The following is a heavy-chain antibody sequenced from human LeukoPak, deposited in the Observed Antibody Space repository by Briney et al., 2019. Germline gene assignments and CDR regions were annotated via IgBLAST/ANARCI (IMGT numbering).Heavy chain of an antibody. CDR3: ATRGDGDYVRYFDL. J-gene: IGHJ2*01. D-gene: IGHD4-17*01. CDR2: IYTSGST. Sequence: SETLSFTCTVSGGSISSGSYYWSWIRQPAGKGLEWIGRIYTSGSTNYNPSLKSRVTISVDTSKNQFSLKLSSVTAADTAVYYCATRGDGDYVRYFDLWGRGTLVTVSS. V-gene: IGHV4-61*02. CDR1: GGSISSGSYY.